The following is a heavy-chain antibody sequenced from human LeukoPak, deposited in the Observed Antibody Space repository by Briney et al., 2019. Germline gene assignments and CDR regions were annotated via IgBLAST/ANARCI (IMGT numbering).Heavy chain of an antibody. J-gene: IGHJ6*02. CDR1: GYTFTSYG. CDR2: ISAYNGNT. Sequence: ASVKVSCKASGYTFTSYGISWVRQAPGQGLEWMGWISAYNGNTNYAQKLQGRVTMTTDTSTSTAYMELRSPRSDDTAVYYCARDSVVVVPAAILDYYYYGMDVWGQGTTVTVSS. D-gene: IGHD2-2*01. CDR3: ARDSVVVVPAAILDYYYYGMDV. V-gene: IGHV1-18*01.